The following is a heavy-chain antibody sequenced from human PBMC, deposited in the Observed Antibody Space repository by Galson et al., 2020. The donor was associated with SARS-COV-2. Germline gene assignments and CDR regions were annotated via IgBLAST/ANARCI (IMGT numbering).Heavy chain of an antibody. D-gene: IGHD3-22*01. Sequence: KIGESLKISCKGSGYSFTSYWIGWVRQMPGKGLEWMGILYPGDSDTRYSPSFQGQVTISADKSISTAYLQWSSLKASDTAMYYCARPEYYDSSGLDAFDIWGQGTMVTVSS. CDR1: GYSFTSYW. CDR2: LYPGDSDT. V-gene: IGHV5-51*01. CDR3: ARPEYYDSSGLDAFDI. J-gene: IGHJ3*02.